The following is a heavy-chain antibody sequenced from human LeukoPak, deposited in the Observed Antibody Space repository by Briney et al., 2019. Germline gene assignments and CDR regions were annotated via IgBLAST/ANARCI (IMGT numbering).Heavy chain of an antibody. CDR1: GFTVSSTY. D-gene: IGHD6-25*01. CDR2: IYSGGST. V-gene: IGHV3-53*01. CDR3: ARESGYAVGDY. Sequence: GGSLRPSCAASGFTVSSTYMTWVRQAPGKVLEWVSVIYSGGSTYYADSVKGRFTVSRDNSKNTLYLQMNSLRAEDTAMYYCARESGYAVGDYWGQGTLVTVSS. J-gene: IGHJ4*02.